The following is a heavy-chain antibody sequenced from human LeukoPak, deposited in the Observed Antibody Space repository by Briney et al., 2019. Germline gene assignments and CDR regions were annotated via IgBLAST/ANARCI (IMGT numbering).Heavy chain of an antibody. V-gene: IGHV1-46*03. J-gene: IGHJ3*02. CDR3: ARVDSAMASGDAFDI. D-gene: IGHD5-18*01. CDR1: GYTSTSYY. CDR2: INPSGGST. Sequence: GASVKVSCKASGYTSTSYYMHWVRQAPGQGLEWMGIINPSGGSTSYAQKFQGRVTMTRDTSTSTVYMELSSLRSEDTAVYYCARVDSAMASGDAFDIWGQGTMVTVSS.